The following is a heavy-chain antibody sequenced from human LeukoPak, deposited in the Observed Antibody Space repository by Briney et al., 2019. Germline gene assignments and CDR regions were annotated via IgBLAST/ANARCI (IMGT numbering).Heavy chain of an antibody. V-gene: IGHV4-39*01. CDR1: GGSISSSNYY. Sequence: SETLSLTCTVSGGSISSSNYYWGWIRQPPGKGLEWIGSIYYSGSTYYNPSLKSRVTISVDTSKNQFSLKLTSVTAADTAVYSCARGTNNYDYYYYMDVWGKGTTVTVSS. CDR3: ARGTNNYDYYYYMDV. CDR2: IYYSGST. D-gene: IGHD2-8*01. J-gene: IGHJ6*03.